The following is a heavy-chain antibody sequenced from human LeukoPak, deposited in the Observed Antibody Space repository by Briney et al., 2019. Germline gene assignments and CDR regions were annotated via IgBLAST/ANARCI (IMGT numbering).Heavy chain of an antibody. D-gene: IGHD4-17*01. CDR1: GGSFSGYY. V-gene: IGHV4-34*01. J-gene: IGHJ4*02. CDR2: INHSGST. CDR3: ARGSHGDYYFDY. Sequence: SETLSLTCAVYGGSFSGYYWSWIRQPPGKGLEWIGEINHSGSTNYNPSLKSRVTISVDTSRNQFSLKLSSVTAADTAVYYCARGSHGDYYFDYWGQGTLVTVSP.